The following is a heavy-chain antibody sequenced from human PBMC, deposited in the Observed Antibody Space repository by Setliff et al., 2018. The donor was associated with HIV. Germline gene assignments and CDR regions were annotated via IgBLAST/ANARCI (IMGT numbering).Heavy chain of an antibody. CDR2: INHSDTT. J-gene: IGHJ3*01. CDR3: VRGRDFIVRHLHFTAEGAYDV. V-gene: IGHV4-34*01. Sequence: SETLSLTCAVYGESFSGYYWSWIRQPPGKGLEWIGEINHSDTTTYNPSLESRVTISVDTSKNQFSLKLTSVTVADTAVYYCVRGRDFIVRHLHFTAEGAYDVWGPGTLVTVSS. CDR1: GESFSGYY. D-gene: IGHD2-21*01.